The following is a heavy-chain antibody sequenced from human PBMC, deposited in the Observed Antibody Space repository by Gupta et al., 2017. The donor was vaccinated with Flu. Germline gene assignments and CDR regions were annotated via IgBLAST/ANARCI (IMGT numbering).Heavy chain of an antibody. CDR3: ARDLDWAFIF. D-gene: IGHD2-21*01. CDR1: GFSLSDSD. CDR2: IGSGGNT. Sequence: EVHLVESGGGLVQPGGSLRLTCVASGFSLSDSDMSWIRQVPGRGQEWISNIGSGGNTDYGDSVRGRFTITRDNARDSVFLQMNSLRDEGTALYYSARDLDWAFIFWGQGVLVTVSS. V-gene: IGHV3-48*02. J-gene: IGHJ4*02.